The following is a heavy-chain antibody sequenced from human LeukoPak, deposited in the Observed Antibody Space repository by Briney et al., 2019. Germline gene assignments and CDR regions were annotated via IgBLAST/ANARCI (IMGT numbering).Heavy chain of an antibody. CDR3: VTDLPSGYDDVYFDH. CDR1: GYALITTC. J-gene: IGHJ4*02. CDR2: FDPEEGAT. Sequence: ASVKISCKLSGYALITTCVHWVRRAPGKGLEWMGGFDPEEGATMYAQKFLGRITMTEYTSTDTTYMELTSLTSEDTAIYYCVTDLPSGYDDVYFDHRGQGTLVTVSS. V-gene: IGHV1-24*01. D-gene: IGHD5-12*01.